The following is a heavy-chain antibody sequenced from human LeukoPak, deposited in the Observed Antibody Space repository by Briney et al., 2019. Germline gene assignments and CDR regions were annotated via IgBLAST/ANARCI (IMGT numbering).Heavy chain of an antibody. V-gene: IGHV4-30-4*08. CDR3: ARTASLTTLDYYYYMDV. CDR2: IYYSGST. Sequence: PSETLSLTCTVSGGSISSGDYYWSWIRQPPGKGLEWIGYIYYSGSTYYNPSLKSRVTISVDTSKNQFSLKLSSVTAADTAVYYCARTASLTTLDYYYYMDVWGKGTTVTVSS. D-gene: IGHD4-11*01. CDR1: GGSISSGDYY. J-gene: IGHJ6*03.